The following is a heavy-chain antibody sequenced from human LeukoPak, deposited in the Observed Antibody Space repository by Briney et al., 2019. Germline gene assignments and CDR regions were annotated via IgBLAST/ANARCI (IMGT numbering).Heavy chain of an antibody. CDR1: GGTFSSYA. D-gene: IGHD2-15*01. J-gene: IGHJ4*02. CDR3: ARGWSLGYCSGGSCYGDFDY. V-gene: IGHV1-69*06. Sequence: SVKVSCTASGGTFSSYAISWVRQAPGQGLEWMGGIIPIFGTANYAQKFQGRVTITADKSTSTAYMELSSLRSEDTAVYYCARGWSLGYCSGGSCYGDFDYWGQGTLVTVSS. CDR2: IIPIFGTA.